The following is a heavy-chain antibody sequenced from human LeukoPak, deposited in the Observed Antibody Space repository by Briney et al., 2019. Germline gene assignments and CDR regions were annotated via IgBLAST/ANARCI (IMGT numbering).Heavy chain of an antibody. Sequence: SETLSLTCTVSGGSITSYYWGWIRQPPGKGLEWIASIYYSGCPYYNPSLKSRVTISVDTSKNQFSLKLSSVTAADTAVYYCARHMYSVGSCYDFDYWGQGTLVSGYS. CDR1: GGSITSYY. CDR2: IYYSGCP. CDR3: ARHMYSVGSCYDFDY. J-gene: IGHJ4*02. V-gene: IGHV4-39*01. D-gene: IGHD2-15*01.